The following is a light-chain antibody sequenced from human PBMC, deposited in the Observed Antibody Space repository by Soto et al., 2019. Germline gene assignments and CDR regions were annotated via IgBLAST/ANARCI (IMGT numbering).Light chain of an antibody. CDR1: SSDVGGYNF. CDR3: CSYAGTHAVV. CDR2: DVR. Sequence: QSALTQPRSVSGSPGQSVTISCTGTSSDVGGYNFVSWHQHHPGKAPKLMIYDVRYRPSRVPNRFSGSKSGNTASLTISGLQAEDEADYYCCSYAGTHAVVFGGGTKLTVL. V-gene: IGLV2-11*01. J-gene: IGLJ2*01.